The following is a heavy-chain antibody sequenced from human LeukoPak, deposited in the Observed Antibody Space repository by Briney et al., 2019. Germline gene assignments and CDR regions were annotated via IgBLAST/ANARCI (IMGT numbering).Heavy chain of an antibody. Sequence: KTGGSLSLSCTASGFSFGDYELSWVRQAPGKGLEWIGFIRSKTYGGTAEYAASVLGRFTISRDDSKSVAYLQMNSLKAEDTAEYYCSRGFGAPDYYDYWGQGTLVTVSS. CDR2: IRSKTYGGTA. CDR1: GFSFGDYE. D-gene: IGHD1-26*01. CDR3: SRGFGAPDYYDY. V-gene: IGHV3-49*04. J-gene: IGHJ4*02.